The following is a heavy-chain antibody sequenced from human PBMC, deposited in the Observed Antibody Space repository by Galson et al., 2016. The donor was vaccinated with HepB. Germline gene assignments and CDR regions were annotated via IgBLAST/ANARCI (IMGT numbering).Heavy chain of an antibody. CDR2: ISHGEYT. J-gene: IGHJ4*02. Sequence: ETLSLTCTVSSGSISSDTWWSWVRQPPGKGLEWIGEISHGEYTNYNPSLRSRVTISVDKSKNQFSLNLSLVTAADTAIYYCARNGYYAIEYWGQGTLVTVSS. CDR1: SGSISSDTW. V-gene: IGHV4-4*02. D-gene: IGHD3-3*01. CDR3: ARNGYYAIEY.